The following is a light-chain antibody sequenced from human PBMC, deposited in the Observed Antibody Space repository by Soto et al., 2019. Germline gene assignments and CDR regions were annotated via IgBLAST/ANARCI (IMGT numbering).Light chain of an antibody. CDR2: GVS. V-gene: IGLV2-14*03. Sequence: QSALTQPASVSGSPGQSITISCTGSSSDVGAYNRVSLYQQHPGKAPKLIIYGVSNRPSGISDRFSGSKSGSTASLTISALQPEDEADYYCNSYTPTATYVFGTGTKLTVL. CDR1: SSDVGAYNR. CDR3: NSYTPTATYV. J-gene: IGLJ1*01.